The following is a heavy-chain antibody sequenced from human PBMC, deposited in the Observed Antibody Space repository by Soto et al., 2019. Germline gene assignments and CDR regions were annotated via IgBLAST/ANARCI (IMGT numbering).Heavy chain of an antibody. CDR2: ISSSSSYA. Sequence: EVQLVESGGGLVKPGGSLRLSCAASGFIFDIYSMTWVRQAPGKGLEWVSSISSSSSYAYYADSVKGRFTISRDNAENSLYLQMRSLRADDTAVYYCARERGAASDIRSYWSGIDVWGQGTTVTVSS. CDR3: ARERGAASDIRSYWSGIDV. D-gene: IGHD2-8*02. CDR1: GFIFDIYS. V-gene: IGHV3-21*01. J-gene: IGHJ6*02.